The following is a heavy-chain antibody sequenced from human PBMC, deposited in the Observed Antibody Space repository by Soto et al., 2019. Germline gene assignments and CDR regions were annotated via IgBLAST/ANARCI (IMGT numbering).Heavy chain of an antibody. Sequence: EVQLVESGGGLVQPGRSLRLSCAASGFTFDDYAMHWVRQAPRKGLEWVSGISWNSGSIGYADSVKGRFTISRDNAKNSLYLQMNSLRAEDTAFYYCAKDLPEGYCSGGSGLGGVYWGQGTLVTVSS. CDR3: AKDLPEGYCSGGSGLGGVY. D-gene: IGHD2-15*01. V-gene: IGHV3-9*01. CDR1: GFTFDDYA. J-gene: IGHJ4*02. CDR2: ISWNSGSI.